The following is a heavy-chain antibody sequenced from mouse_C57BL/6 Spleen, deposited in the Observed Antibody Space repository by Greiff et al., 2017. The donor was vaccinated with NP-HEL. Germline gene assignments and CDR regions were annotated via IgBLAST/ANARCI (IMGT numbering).Heavy chain of an antibody. D-gene: IGHD2-1*01. J-gene: IGHJ1*03. CDR1: GFNIKDYY. Sequence: VQLQQSGAELVKPGASVKLSCTASGFNIKDYYMPWVKQRTEQGLEWIGRIDPEDGETKYAPKFKGKATIPAATSSNTAYLQLSSLTSEDTAVYYCARYYGNAWYFDVWGTGTTVTVSS. CDR3: ARYYGNAWYFDV. V-gene: IGHV14-2*01. CDR2: IDPEDGET.